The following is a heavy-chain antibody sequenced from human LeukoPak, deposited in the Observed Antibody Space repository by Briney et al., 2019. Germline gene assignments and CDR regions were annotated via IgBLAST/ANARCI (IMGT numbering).Heavy chain of an antibody. V-gene: IGHV3-11*04. Sequence: RGSLTLSCPAYGFTVSDYYMSWIRPAPGRGREWVSYISYSGSTIYYADSVKGRFNISRDNAKNSLYLQMNSLRAEDTAVYYCARGIVGAGDIWGQGTMVTVSS. J-gene: IGHJ3*02. D-gene: IGHD1-26*01. CDR1: GFTVSDYY. CDR3: ARGIVGAGDI. CDR2: ISYSGSTI.